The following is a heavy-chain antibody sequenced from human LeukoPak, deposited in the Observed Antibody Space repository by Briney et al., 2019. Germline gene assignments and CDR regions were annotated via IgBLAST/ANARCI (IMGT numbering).Heavy chain of an antibody. CDR2: IKQDGSEK. V-gene: IGHV3-7*01. D-gene: IGHD2-2*01. Sequence: GGSLRLSCAASGFTFSSSWMNWVRQAPGKGLELVASIKQDGSEKYYVDSVKGRFTISRDNANNSLYLQMNSLRAEDTAVYHCARVSREISSYWGQGTTVTVSS. CDR3: ARVSREISSY. J-gene: IGHJ4*02. CDR1: GFTFSSSW.